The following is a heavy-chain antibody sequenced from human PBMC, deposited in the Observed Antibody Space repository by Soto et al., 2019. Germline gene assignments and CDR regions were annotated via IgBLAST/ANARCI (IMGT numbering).Heavy chain of an antibody. CDR1: GFTFSSYS. CDR2: ISSSSSYI. CDR3: ARDLGTGTNWFDP. D-gene: IGHD1-7*01. Sequence: GGSLGLCCAASGFTFSSYSMNWVRQAPGKGLEWVSSISSSSSYIYYADSVKGRFTISRDNAKNSLYLQMNSLRAEDTAVYYCARDLGTGTNWFDPWGQGTLVTVSS. J-gene: IGHJ5*02. V-gene: IGHV3-21*01.